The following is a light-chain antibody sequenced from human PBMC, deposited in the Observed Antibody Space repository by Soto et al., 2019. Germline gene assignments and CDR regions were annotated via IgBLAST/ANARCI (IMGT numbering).Light chain of an antibody. Sequence: EIVLTQSPGTLSLSPVERATLSCRASQNVDSNYLAWYQQKPGQAPRIIIFGASGRATGIPDRFSGSGSGTDFTLTISRLEPEDFAVYYCQQRNIWPPVTFGQGTRLEIK. V-gene: IGKV3D-20*02. J-gene: IGKJ5*01. CDR1: QNVDSNY. CDR2: GAS. CDR3: QQRNIWPPVT.